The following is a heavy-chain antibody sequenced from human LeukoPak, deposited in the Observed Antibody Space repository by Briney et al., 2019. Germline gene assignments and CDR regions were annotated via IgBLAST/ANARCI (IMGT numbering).Heavy chain of an antibody. D-gene: IGHD3-16*01. V-gene: IGHV4-34*01. CDR1: GGSFSGYY. Sequence: PSETLSLTCAVYGGSFSGYYWSWIRQPPGKGPEWIGEINHSGSTNYNPSLKSRVTISVDTSKNQFSLKLSSVTAADTAVYYCARDRGEGEYYFDYWGQGTLVTVSS. J-gene: IGHJ4*02. CDR2: INHSGST. CDR3: ARDRGEGEYYFDY.